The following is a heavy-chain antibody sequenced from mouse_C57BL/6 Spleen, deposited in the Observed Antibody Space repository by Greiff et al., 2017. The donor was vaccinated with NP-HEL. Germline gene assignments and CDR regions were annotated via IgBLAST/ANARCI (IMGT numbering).Heavy chain of an antibody. CDR2: IYPRSGNT. Sequence: VQLQQSGAELARPGASVKLSCKASGYTFTSYGISWVKQRTGQGLEWIGEIYPRSGNTYYNEKFKGKATLTADKSSSTAYMELRSLTSEDSAVYFVARSRYDGYYYAMDYWGQGTSVTVSS. V-gene: IGHV1-81*01. CDR3: ARSRYDGYYYAMDY. CDR1: GYTFTSYG. J-gene: IGHJ4*01. D-gene: IGHD2-3*01.